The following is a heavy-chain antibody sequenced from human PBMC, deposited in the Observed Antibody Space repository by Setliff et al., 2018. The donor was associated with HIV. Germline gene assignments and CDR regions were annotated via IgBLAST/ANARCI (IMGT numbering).Heavy chain of an antibody. D-gene: IGHD1-1*01. J-gene: IGHJ4*02. CDR1: GGSFSGYS. V-gene: IGHV4-34*01. CDR3: ARGKGGIDGPVEFDH. Sequence: PSETLSLTCVVSGGSFSGYSWSWIRHAPGKGLEWNGEISQSGTTNYNPTLKRRVTISQDTSKRQLSMKLTSVAATDTAIYYCARGKGGIDGPVEFDHWGQGTPVTVSS. CDR2: ISQSGTT.